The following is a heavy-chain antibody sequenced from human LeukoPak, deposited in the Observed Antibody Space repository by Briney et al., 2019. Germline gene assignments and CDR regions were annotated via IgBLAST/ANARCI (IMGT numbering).Heavy chain of an antibody. Sequence: GGSLRLSCAASRFTFGIYWMSWVRQAPGKALEWVANINQDGSETYYVDSVEGRFTISRDNTKNSLYLQMNSLRAEDTALYYCARAASTGTVDYWGQRTLVTVSS. V-gene: IGHV3-7*01. D-gene: IGHD6-13*01. CDR1: RFTFGIYW. J-gene: IGHJ4*02. CDR3: ARAASTGTVDY. CDR2: INQDGSET.